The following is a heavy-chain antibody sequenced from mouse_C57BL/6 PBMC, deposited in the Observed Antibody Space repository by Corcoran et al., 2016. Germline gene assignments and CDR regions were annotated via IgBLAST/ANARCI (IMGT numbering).Heavy chain of an antibody. CDR2: IYPRSGNT. D-gene: IGHD2-14*01. Sequence: QVQLQQSGAELARPGASVKLSCRASGYTFTSYGISWVKQRTGQGLEWIGEIYPRSGNTYYNEKFKGKATLTADKSSSTAYVELRGLTSEDSAVYFCESEAIGYFDYWGQGTTLTVSS. V-gene: IGHV1-81*01. CDR1: GYTFTSYG. J-gene: IGHJ2*01. CDR3: ESEAIGYFDY.